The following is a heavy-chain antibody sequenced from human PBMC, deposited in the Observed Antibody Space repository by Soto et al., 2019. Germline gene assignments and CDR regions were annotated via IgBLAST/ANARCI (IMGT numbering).Heavy chain of an antibody. CDR3: PHSRNLITEDAQVGDFDY. CDR1: GFSLTTDGEG. Sequence: QITLKESGPTLVKPAQTLALTCTFSGFSLTTDGEGVGWVRQPPGEALEWLALIYWDDDERYSPSLKTRLTITKDPSKNQVVLIMTNVDPVDTATYYCPHSRNLITEDAQVGDFDYWGQGTLVTVSS. V-gene: IGHV2-5*02. CDR2: IYWDDDE. D-gene: IGHD3-10*01. J-gene: IGHJ4*02.